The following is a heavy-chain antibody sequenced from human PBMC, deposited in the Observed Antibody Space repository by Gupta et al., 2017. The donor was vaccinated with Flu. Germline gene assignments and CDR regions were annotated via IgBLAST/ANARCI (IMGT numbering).Heavy chain of an antibody. D-gene: IGHD1-26*01. CDR2: ISGSGGST. Sequence: EVQLLESGGGSEQPGGTLSLSCATSRFTFSSYGMSWVRQAPGKGLEWVSGISGSGGSTFYSDSVKGRFTISRDNSRSTLYLQMDRLRVEDTAIYFCAKGTGWDILRYFDYWGQGTLVTVSS. CDR3: AKGTGWDILRYFDY. V-gene: IGHV3-23*01. CDR1: RFTFSSYG. J-gene: IGHJ4*02.